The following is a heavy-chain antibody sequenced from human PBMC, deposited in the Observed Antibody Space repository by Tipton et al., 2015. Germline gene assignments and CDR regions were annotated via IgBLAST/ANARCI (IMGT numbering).Heavy chain of an antibody. CDR1: GFPFDSYG. V-gene: IGHV3-33*01. D-gene: IGHD2-15*01. J-gene: IGHJ4*02. CDR2: IWHDGSNK. CDR3: ARDPAGVRGNCDL. Sequence: SLRLSCAVSGFPFDSYGMHWVRQAPGKGLEWVAVIWHDGSNKYYADSVKGRFTISRDNSKYTLYLQMNSLRAEDTAVYYCARDPAGVRGNCDLWGQGTLVSVSS.